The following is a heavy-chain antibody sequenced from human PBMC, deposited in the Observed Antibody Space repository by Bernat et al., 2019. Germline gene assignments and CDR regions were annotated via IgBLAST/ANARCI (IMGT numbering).Heavy chain of an antibody. CDR1: GFTFSSYA. D-gene: IGHD6-13*01. CDR2: ISYDGSNK. V-gene: IGHV3-30-3*01. CDR3: ARGAPYSSSWYKDYYYGMDV. Sequence: QVQLVESGGGVVQPGRSLRLSCAASGFTFSSYAMHWVRQAPGKGLEWVAFISYDGSNKYYACSVTGRFTISRDNSKNTLYLQMNSLRAEDTAEYYCARGAPYSSSWYKDYYYGMDVWGQGTTVTVSS. J-gene: IGHJ6*02.